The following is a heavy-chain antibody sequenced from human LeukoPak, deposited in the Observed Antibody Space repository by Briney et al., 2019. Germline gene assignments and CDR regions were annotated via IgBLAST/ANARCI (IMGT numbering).Heavy chain of an antibody. CDR3: ARLLGCSSTSCYYNYYYYYMDV. J-gene: IGHJ6*03. CDR1: GGSFSGYY. CDR2: INHSGST. Sequence: PSETLSLTCAVCGGSFSGYYWSWIRQPPGKGLEWIGEINHSGSTNYNPSLKSRVTISVDTSKNQFSLKLSSVTAADTAVYYCARLLGCSSTSCYYNYYYYYMDVWGKGTTVTVSS. V-gene: IGHV4-34*01. D-gene: IGHD2-2*01.